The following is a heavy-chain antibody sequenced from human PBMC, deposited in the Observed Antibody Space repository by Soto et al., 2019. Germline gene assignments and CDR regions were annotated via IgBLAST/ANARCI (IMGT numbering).Heavy chain of an antibody. D-gene: IGHD2-21*02. CDR2: IIPIFTTT. CDR1: GGTFTNHA. J-gene: IGHJ3*01. CDR3: ARVVATCSNFRAVAFYL. Sequence: QVHLVQSGSEVKKPGSSVKVSCKAPGGTFTNHAINCVRQAPGQGLEWMGRIIPIFTTTNYAQKFQARDSIPANEATRTACVEPSSLQHNQTAVYDGARVVATCSNFRAVAFYL. V-gene: IGHV1-69*12.